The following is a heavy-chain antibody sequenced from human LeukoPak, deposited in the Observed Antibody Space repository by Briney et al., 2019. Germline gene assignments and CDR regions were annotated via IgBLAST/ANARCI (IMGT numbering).Heavy chain of an antibody. CDR3: ASTDDYGGPFDY. Sequence: GGSLRLSCAASGFTFSSYSMNWVRQAPGKGLEWVSSISSSSSYIYYADSVKGRFTISRDNAKNSLYLQMNSLRAEDTAVYYCASTDDYGGPFDYWGQGTLVTVSS. D-gene: IGHD4-23*01. J-gene: IGHJ4*02. V-gene: IGHV3-21*01. CDR1: GFTFSSYS. CDR2: ISSSSSYI.